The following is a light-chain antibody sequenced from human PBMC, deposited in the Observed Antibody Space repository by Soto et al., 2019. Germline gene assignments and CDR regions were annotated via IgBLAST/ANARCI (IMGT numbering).Light chain of an antibody. CDR2: GAS. J-gene: IGKJ1*01. Sequence: IQMTQSPSSLSASVGDRVTIXXRASQGIGNALGWYQQKPGQPPKVXIYGASNLQSGGPPRFSGRGSGTDFTLAISSLQPEDSATYYCQQDIKYPLTFGQGTKVDIK. CDR3: QQDIKYPLT. V-gene: IGKV1-6*01. CDR1: QGIGNA.